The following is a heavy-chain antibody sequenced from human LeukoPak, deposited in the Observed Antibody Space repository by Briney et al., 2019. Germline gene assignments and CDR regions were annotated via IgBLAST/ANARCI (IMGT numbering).Heavy chain of an antibody. J-gene: IGHJ1*01. CDR2: INHSGSA. CDR1: SGSFSGYY. Sequence: SETLSLTCAVYSGSFSGYYWSWIRQPPGKGLEWIGEINHSGSANYNPSLKSRVTISVDTSKNQFSLKLSSVTAADTAVYYCAAGYSYGYRKAEYFQHWGQGTLVTVSS. V-gene: IGHV4-34*01. D-gene: IGHD5-18*01. CDR3: AAGYSYGYRKAEYFQH.